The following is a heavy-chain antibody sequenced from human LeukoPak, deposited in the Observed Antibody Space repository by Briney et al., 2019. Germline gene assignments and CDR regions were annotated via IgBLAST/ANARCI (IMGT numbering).Heavy chain of an antibody. J-gene: IGHJ4*02. D-gene: IGHD6-13*01. V-gene: IGHV3-74*01. Sequence: GGSLRLSCSASGFTFSSSSMHWVRRAPGKGLVWVSRISSDGTSTNYADSVKGRFIISRDNAENTLYLQMNSLTAEDTAVYFCARVRSSSWFDYWGQGTLVAVSS. CDR3: ARVRSSSWFDY. CDR2: ISSDGTST. CDR1: GFTFSSSS.